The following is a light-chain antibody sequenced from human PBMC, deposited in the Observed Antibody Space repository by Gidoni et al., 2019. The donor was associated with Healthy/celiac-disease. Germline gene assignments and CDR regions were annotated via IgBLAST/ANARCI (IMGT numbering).Light chain of an antibody. J-gene: IGKJ1*01. CDR2: AAS. V-gene: IGKV1-6*01. Sequence: AIQMTQSPSSLSASVGDRVTITCRASQGIRNELGWYQQKPGKAPKLLIYAASSLQSGVPSRCIGSGSGTDFTLTISSLQPEDFATYYCLQDYNYPKTFGQGTKVEIK. CDR1: QGIRNE. CDR3: LQDYNYPKT.